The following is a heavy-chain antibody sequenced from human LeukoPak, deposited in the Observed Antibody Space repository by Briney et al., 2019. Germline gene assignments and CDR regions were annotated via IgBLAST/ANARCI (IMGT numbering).Heavy chain of an antibody. CDR2: ISGSGGST. D-gene: IGHD3-10*01. Sequence: GGSLRLSCAASGFTFSSYAMSWVRQAPGKGLEWVSAISGSGGSTYYADSVKGRFTISRDNSKNTLYLQMNSLRAEDTAVYYCAKGGKVLLWFGESHFDIWGQGTMVTVSS. V-gene: IGHV3-23*01. CDR3: AKGGKVLLWFGESHFDI. CDR1: GFTFSSYA. J-gene: IGHJ3*02.